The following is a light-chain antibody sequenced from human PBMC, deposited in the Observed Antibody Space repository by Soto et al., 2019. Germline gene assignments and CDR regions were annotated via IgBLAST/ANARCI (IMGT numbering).Light chain of an antibody. J-gene: IGKJ1*01. CDR2: DAS. CDR1: QSVRTN. CDR3: QQYNDWPPWT. Sequence: ELVMTQSPATLSVSPGERATLSCRASQSVRTNFAWYRQKPGQAPTLLIYDASIRATGIPARFSGSGSGTEFTLTISSLQSEDFAVYYCQQYNDWPPWTFAQGTQVEIK. V-gene: IGKV3-15*01.